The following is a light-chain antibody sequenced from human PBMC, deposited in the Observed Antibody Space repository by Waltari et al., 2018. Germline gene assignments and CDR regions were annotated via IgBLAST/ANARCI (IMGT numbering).Light chain of an antibody. J-gene: IGKJ1*01. CDR3: MQTLETPWT. CDR2: LVA. V-gene: IGKV2-28*01. Sequence: DIVMTRSPLSRPVTPGEPASISCRSLQRLLDHNGYTSLNWYLQTPGQSPHLLIYLVANRASGGPDRVSGSGSGTDVTLQISSGEAEDVGVYYCMQTLETPWTLGQGIKVEIK. CDR1: QRLLDHNGYTS.